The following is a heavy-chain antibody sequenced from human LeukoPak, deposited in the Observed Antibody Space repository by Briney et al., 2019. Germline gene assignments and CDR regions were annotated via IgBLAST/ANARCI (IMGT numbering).Heavy chain of an antibody. CDR2: IYYSGST. J-gene: IGHJ5*02. CDR1: GVSISSYY. V-gene: IGHV4-59*01. CDR3: ARGRGGGGSSNNWLDP. D-gene: IGHD2-15*01. Sequence: KTSETLSLTCTVSGVSISSYYWSWIRQSPGKGLEWIGYIYYSGSTNYNPSLRSRLTISLDTSKNQFSLKLSSVTAADTAVYYCARGRGGGGSSNNWLDPWGQGSLVIVSS.